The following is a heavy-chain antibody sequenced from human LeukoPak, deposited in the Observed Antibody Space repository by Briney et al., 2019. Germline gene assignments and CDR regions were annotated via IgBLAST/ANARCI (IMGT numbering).Heavy chain of an antibody. V-gene: IGHV4-59*08. Sequence: SETLSLTCTVSGGSISSYYWSWIRQPPGKGLEWIGYIYYSGSTNYNPSLKSRVTISVDTSKNQFSLKLSSVTAADTAVYYCARHAPFPALNDFWSGYYSYFDYWGQGTLVTVSS. D-gene: IGHD3-3*01. CDR3: ARHAPFPALNDFWSGYYSYFDY. CDR1: GGSISSYY. J-gene: IGHJ4*02. CDR2: IYYSGST.